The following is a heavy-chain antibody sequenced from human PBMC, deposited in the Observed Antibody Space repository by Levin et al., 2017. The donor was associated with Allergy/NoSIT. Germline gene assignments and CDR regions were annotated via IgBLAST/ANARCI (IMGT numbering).Heavy chain of an antibody. CDR3: ARSGYTNSFDV. Sequence: QHGESLKISCAASGFFFSEYDMHWVRQAPGKGLEYVSGISSTGDSTHYAKSFKGRFSISRDNSKNTLDLQMGSLRGEDTAIYFCARSGYTNSFDVWGQGIMVTVSS. J-gene: IGHJ3*01. CDR2: ISSTGDST. D-gene: IGHD6-25*01. CDR1: GFFFSEYD. V-gene: IGHV3-64*01.